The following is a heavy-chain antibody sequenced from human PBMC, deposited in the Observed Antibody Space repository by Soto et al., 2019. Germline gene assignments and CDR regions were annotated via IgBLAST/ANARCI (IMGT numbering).Heavy chain of an antibody. D-gene: IGHD3-22*01. CDR2: IYYSGST. Sequence: SETLSLTCTVSGGTISISSYYWGWIRQPPGKGLEWIGSIYYSGSTYYNPSLKSRVTISVDTSKKQFSLKLSSVTAAETAVYYCARRHYDSSGYYKDAFDIWAQGTMVTVS. CDR1: GGTISISSYY. V-gene: IGHV4-39*01. J-gene: IGHJ3*02. CDR3: ARRHYDSSGYYKDAFDI.